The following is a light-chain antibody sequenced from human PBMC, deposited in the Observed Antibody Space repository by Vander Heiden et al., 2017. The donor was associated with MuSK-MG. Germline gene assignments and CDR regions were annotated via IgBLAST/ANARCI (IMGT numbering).Light chain of an antibody. J-gene: IGKJ4*01. V-gene: IGKV3-11*01. CDR1: QSVSSY. CDR2: DSS. Sequence: EIVWTQSPATLSLSPGERATLSCRASQSVSSYLAWYQQKPGQAPRLLIYDSSNSATGIPARFSASGPGTHFTLTMSSLEPEDFAVYYCQQCCTWPHTFGGGTKLEIK. CDR3: QQCCTWPHT.